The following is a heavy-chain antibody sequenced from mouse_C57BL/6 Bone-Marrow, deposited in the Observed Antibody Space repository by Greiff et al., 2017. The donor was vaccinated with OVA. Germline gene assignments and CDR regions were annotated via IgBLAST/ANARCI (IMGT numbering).Heavy chain of an antibody. D-gene: IGHD1-1*01. CDR3: AKQWGITTFCDV. CDR1: GFSLTSYG. V-gene: IGHV2-5*01. J-gene: IGHJ1*03. CDR2: IWRGGST. Sequence: QVQLQQSGPGLVQPSQSLSITCPVSGFSLTSYGVHWVRQSPGKGLEWLGVIWRGGSTDYNAAFMSRLSITKDNSKSQVFFKMNSLQADDTAIYYCAKQWGITTFCDVWGTGTTVTVSS.